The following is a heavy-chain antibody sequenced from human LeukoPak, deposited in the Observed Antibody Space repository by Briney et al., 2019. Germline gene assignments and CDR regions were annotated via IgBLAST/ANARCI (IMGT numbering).Heavy chain of an antibody. V-gene: IGHV1-58*01. Sequence: ASVKVSCKASGFTFTSSAVQWVRQARGQRLEWIGWIVVGSGNTNYAQKFQERVTITRDMSTSTAYMELSSLRSEDTAVYYCAAGGMLPADIHYYGMDVWGQGTTVTVSS. D-gene: IGHD2-2*01. CDR2: IVVGSGNT. J-gene: IGHJ6*02. CDR1: GFTFTSSA. CDR3: AAGGMLPADIHYYGMDV.